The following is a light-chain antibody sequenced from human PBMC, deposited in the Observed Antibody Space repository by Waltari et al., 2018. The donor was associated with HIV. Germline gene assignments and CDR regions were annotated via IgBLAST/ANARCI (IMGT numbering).Light chain of an antibody. V-gene: IGKV2D-29*02. CDR1: QSLLHSDGKTY. CDR2: EVS. CDR3: MQSLLVKYS. J-gene: IGKJ2*01. Sequence: TQTPVSLSVTPGQSASISCKSSQSLLHSDGKTYLYCYMQKSGQSPRLLVYEVSNRFSGVSDRFTGSGAGTDFTLKITRVEPGDVGVYYCMQSLLVKYSFGQGTRLEL.